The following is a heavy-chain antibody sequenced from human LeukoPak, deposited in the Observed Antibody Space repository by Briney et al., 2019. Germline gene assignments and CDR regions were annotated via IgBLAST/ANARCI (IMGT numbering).Heavy chain of an antibody. V-gene: IGHV1-24*01. CDR1: GYTLTELS. CDR2: FDPEDGET. CDR3: ATAPADRYSSGWYSY. Sequence: VASVKVSCKVSGYTLTELSMHWVQQAPGKGLEWMGGFDPEDGETIYAQKFQGRVTMTEDTSTDTAYMELSSLRSEDTAVYYCATAPADRYSSGWYSYWGQGTLVTVSS. J-gene: IGHJ4*02. D-gene: IGHD6-19*01.